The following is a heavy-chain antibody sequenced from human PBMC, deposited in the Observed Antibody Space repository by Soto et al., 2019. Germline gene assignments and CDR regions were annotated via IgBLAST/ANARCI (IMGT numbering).Heavy chain of an antibody. Sequence: SVKVSCKASGFTFTSSAVQWVRQARGQRLEWIGWIVVGSGNTNYAQKFQERVTITRDMSTSTAYMELSSLRSEDTAVYYCAAEDYYESSGGYWGQGTLVTVSS. D-gene: IGHD3-22*01. V-gene: IGHV1-58*01. J-gene: IGHJ4*02. CDR1: GFTFTSSA. CDR2: IVVGSGNT. CDR3: AAEDYYESSGGY.